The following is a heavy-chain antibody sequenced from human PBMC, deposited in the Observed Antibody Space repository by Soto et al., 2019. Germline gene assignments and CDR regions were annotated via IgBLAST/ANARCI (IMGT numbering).Heavy chain of an antibody. CDR1: GITFRSRA. J-gene: IGHJ2*01. CDR3: ARVSGTITIFGVLIPTHWYFDL. D-gene: IGHD3-3*01. CDR2: TTDTDGDR. Sequence: GGSLRLSCVASGITFRSRAMSWVRQAPGEGLEWVSTTTDTDGDRKYADSVRGRFTISRDNSKNTLYLQMSSLRAEDSAVYFCARVSGTITIFGVLIPTHWYFDLWGRGTLVTVSS. V-gene: IGHV3-23*01.